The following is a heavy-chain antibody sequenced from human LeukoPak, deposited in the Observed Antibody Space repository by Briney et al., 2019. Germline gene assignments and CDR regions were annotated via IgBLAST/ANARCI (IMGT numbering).Heavy chain of an antibody. CDR3: AREMAYIAAPFDP. D-gene: IGHD6-13*01. J-gene: IGHJ5*02. CDR1: GGTFSSYA. CDR2: IIPIFGTA. Sequence: AASVKVSCKASGGTFSSYAISWVRQAPGQGLEWMGGIIPIFGTANYAQKFQGRVTITADESTSTAYMELSSLRSEDPAVYYCAREMAYIAAPFDPWGQGTLVTVSS. V-gene: IGHV1-69*13.